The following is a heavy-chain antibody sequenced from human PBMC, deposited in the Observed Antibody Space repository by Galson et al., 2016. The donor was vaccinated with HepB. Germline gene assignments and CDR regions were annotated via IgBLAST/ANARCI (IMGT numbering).Heavy chain of an antibody. J-gene: IGHJ6*02. Sequence: SLRLSCAASGFSFSSHSMNWVRQGPGKGLKWVAVIWYDGSNKQFADSVKGRFTISRDNSKNTVYLQMNSLRAEDTAVYYCARGDYGAYSPFGMDVWGQGTTVTVSS. D-gene: IGHD4-17*01. V-gene: IGHV3-33*08. CDR1: GFSFSSHS. CDR2: IWYDGSNK. CDR3: ARGDYGAYSPFGMDV.